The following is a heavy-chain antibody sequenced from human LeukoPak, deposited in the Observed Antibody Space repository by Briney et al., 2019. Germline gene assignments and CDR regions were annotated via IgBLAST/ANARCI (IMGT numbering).Heavy chain of an antibody. CDR1: GYSFTSYW. CDR3: ARHSISWPPQIDY. V-gene: IGHV5-51*01. J-gene: IGHJ4*02. D-gene: IGHD6-13*01. Sequence: GESLKISCKSPGYSFTSYWIGWVRQMPGKGLEWMGIIYPGDYDTRYSPSFQGQVTISADKSIRTAYLQWSSLKASDTAMYYCARHSISWPPQIDYWGQGTLVTVSS. CDR2: IYPGDYDT.